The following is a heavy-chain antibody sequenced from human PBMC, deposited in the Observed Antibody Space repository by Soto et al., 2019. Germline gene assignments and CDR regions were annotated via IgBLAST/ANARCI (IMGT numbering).Heavy chain of an antibody. J-gene: IGHJ3*01. CDR2: IHRGGGT. D-gene: IGHD1-26*01. V-gene: IGHV3-53*01. Sequence: GGSLRLSCAASGFTFSSYSLNWVRQAPGKGLEWVSSIHRGGGTFYVDSLKGRFAISRDDSNNTVFLQINNLRVEDTAVYYCARAPTYFDAFDFWGQGTMVTV. CDR3: ARAPTYFDAFDF. CDR1: GFTFSSYS.